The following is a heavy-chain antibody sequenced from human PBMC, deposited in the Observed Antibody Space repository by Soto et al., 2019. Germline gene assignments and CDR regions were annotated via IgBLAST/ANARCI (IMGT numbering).Heavy chain of an antibody. V-gene: IGHV5-51*01. J-gene: IGHJ6*02. CDR1: AYSFTSYW. D-gene: IGHD3-9*01. Sequence: GESLKISCKGSAYSFTSYWIGWVRQMPGKGLEWMGIVYPGDSDTRYSPSFQGQVTISADKSISTAYLQWSSLKASDTAMYYCAREGYDILTGYYKTYYYYGMDVWGQGTTVTVSS. CDR2: VYPGDSDT. CDR3: AREGYDILTGYYKTYYYYGMDV.